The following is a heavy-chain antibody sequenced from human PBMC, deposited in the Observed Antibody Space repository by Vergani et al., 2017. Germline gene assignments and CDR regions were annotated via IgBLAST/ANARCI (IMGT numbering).Heavy chain of an antibody. V-gene: IGHV3-23*01. Sequence: EVQLLESGGGLVQPGGSLRLSCAASGFTFSSYAMSWVRQAPGKGLGWVSAISGSGGSTYYADSVKGRFTISRDNSKNTLYLQMNSLRAEDTAVYYCAKDKDRYCSSTSCYPPDYWGQGTLVTVSS. CDR1: GFTFSSYA. J-gene: IGHJ4*02. CDR3: AKDKDRYCSSTSCYPPDY. CDR2: ISGSGGST. D-gene: IGHD2-2*01.